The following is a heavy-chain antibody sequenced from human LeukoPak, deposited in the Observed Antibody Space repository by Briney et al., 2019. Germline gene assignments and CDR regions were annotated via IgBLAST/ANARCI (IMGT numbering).Heavy chain of an antibody. CDR2: IQSKTDGGTI. CDR1: GFTFSNAW. J-gene: IGHJ4*02. Sequence: PGGSLRLSCAASGFTFSNAWMSWVRQSPGKGLEWVGRIQSKTDGGTIEYAAPVKGRFSISRDGSKTTLFLQMNSLKTEDTGVYYCSTLMVRGIINIWGQGTLVTVSS. D-gene: IGHD3-10*01. CDR3: STLMVRGIINI. V-gene: IGHV3-15*01.